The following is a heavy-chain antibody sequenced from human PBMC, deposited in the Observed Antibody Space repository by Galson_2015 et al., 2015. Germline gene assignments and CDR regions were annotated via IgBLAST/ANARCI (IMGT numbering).Heavy chain of an antibody. J-gene: IGHJ4*02. CDR2: ISYDGSKK. D-gene: IGHD6-19*01. Sequence: SLRLSCAASGFTFSAYAMHWVRQAPGKGPEWVAVISYDGSKKYYADSVKGRFTISRDNSKNTLYLQMNSLRAEDTAVYYCARDPQDNSGWSCYFDYWGQGTLVTVSS. CDR1: GFTFSAYA. V-gene: IGHV3-30-3*01. CDR3: ARDPQDNSGWSCYFDY.